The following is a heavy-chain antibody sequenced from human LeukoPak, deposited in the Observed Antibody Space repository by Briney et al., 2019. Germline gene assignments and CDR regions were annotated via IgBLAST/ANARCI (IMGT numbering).Heavy chain of an antibody. V-gene: IGHV3-66*01. CDR1: GFTVSSNY. CDR3: ARDSANYYGSGSYPNY. J-gene: IGHJ4*02. D-gene: IGHD3-10*01. Sequence: GGSLRLSCAASGFTVSSNYMSWVRQAPGKGLEWVSVIYSGGSTYYADSVKGRFTISRDNSKNTLYLQMNSLRAEDTAVYDCARDSANYYGSGSYPNYWGQGTLVTVSS. CDR2: IYSGGST.